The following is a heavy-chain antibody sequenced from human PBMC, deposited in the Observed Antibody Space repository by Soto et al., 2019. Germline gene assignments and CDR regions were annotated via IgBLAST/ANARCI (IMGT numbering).Heavy chain of an antibody. CDR1: GDSVSSKSGA. D-gene: IGHD3-10*01. CDR3: ARDRAQYGMDV. V-gene: IGHV6-1*01. CDR2: TYYRTNWHN. J-gene: IGHJ6*02. Sequence: QVQLQQSGPRLVKPSQTLSLTCAISGDSVSSKSGAWNWIRQSPSRGLEWLGRTYYRTNWHNDSAVSVRSRIIINPDTSKNHFSLQLHSVPPEDTAVYYCARDRAQYGMDVWGQGTTVTVSS.